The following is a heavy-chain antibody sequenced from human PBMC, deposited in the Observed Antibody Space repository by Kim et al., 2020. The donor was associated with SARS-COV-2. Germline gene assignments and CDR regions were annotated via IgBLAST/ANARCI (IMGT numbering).Heavy chain of an antibody. CDR2: ISTKDGDT. Sequence: ASVKVSCKTSGDTSRKNGFNWMRQAPGQGLEWMGWISTKDGDTNYALKFQDRVMMTTDSSTTTVYMELRSLKSDDTAVYYCVRGTWGDINDYWGQGTPVT. CDR1: GDTSRKNG. V-gene: IGHV1-18*01. D-gene: IGHD3-16*01. J-gene: IGHJ4*02. CDR3: VRGTWGDINDY.